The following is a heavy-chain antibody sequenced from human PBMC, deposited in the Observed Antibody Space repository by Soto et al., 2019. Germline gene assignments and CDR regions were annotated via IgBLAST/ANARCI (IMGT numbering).Heavy chain of an antibody. CDR2: ISGSGGST. V-gene: IGHV3-23*01. CDR1: GFTFSNYA. CDR3: ANPPPTMESTIYYYYGMDV. J-gene: IGHJ6*02. D-gene: IGHD1-26*01. Sequence: EVQLLESGGGLVQPGGSLRLSCAASGFTFSNYAMTWVRQAPGKGLEWVSAISGSGGSTYYADPVKCRFTISRDNSKNPLYPKMDSLGAEEKAVYYGANPPPTMESTIYYYYGMDVWGQGTTVTVSS.